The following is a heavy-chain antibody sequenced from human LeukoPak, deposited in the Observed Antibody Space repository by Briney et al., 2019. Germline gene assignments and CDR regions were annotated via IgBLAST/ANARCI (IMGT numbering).Heavy chain of an antibody. Sequence: SETLSLTCAVYGGSFSSYYWSWIRQPPGKGLEWIGEINHSGSTNYNPSLKSRVTISVDTSKNQFSLKLSSVTAADTAVYYCARARYCTNGVCRSGFDYWGQGTLVTVSS. CDR2: INHSGST. J-gene: IGHJ4*02. V-gene: IGHV4-34*01. CDR1: GGSFSSYY. D-gene: IGHD2-8*01. CDR3: ARARYCTNGVCRSGFDY.